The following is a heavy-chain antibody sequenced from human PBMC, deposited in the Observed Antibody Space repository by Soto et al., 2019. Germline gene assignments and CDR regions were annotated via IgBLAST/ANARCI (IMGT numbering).Heavy chain of an antibody. D-gene: IGHD3-22*01. Sequence: GGSLRLSCAASGFTFSSYAISWVRQAPGKGLEWVSAISGSGGNTYYADSVKGRFTISRDNSKSTLYLQMNSLRAEDTAVYYCASSRYYDSSGYRIFDSWGQGTLVTVSS. CDR1: GFTFSSYA. CDR2: ISGSGGNT. CDR3: ASSRYYDSSGYRIFDS. V-gene: IGHV3-23*01. J-gene: IGHJ4*02.